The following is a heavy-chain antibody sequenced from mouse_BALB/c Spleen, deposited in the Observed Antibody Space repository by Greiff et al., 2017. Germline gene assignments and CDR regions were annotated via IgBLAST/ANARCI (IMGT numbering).Heavy chain of an antibody. V-gene: IGHV5-6-4*01. CDR3: TGGTPFDY. D-gene: IGHD3-3*01. J-gene: IGHJ2*01. CDR1: GFTFSSYT. Sequence: DVMLVESGGGLVKPGGSLKLSCAASGFTFSSYTMSWVRQTPEKRLEWVATISSGGSYTYYPDSVKGRFTISRDNAKNTLYLQMSSLKSEDTAMYYCTGGTPFDYWGQGTTLTVSS. CDR2: ISSGGSYT.